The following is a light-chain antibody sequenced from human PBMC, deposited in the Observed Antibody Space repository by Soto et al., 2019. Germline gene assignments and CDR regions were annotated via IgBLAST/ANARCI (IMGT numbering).Light chain of an antibody. J-gene: IGKJ5*01. Sequence: DVQMTQSPSSLSASVGDSVTITCRASQSIDSYLNWYQQKPGKAPRLLMFAASRLQGGVPSRFSGSGSGTDFTLTISSLQPEDFATYYCQQSYNTPHTFGQGTRWRL. CDR1: QSIDSY. CDR3: QQSYNTPHT. V-gene: IGKV1-39*01. CDR2: AAS.